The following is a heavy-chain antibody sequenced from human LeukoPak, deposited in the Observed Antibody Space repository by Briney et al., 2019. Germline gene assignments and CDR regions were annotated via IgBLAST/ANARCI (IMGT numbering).Heavy chain of an antibody. J-gene: IGHJ4*02. CDR1: GFTVSSNY. CDR2: IYSGGST. CDR3: VSQLYSSGWYYFDY. D-gene: IGHD6-19*01. Sequence: PGGSLRLSCAASGFTVSSNYMSWVRQAPGKGLEWVSVIYSGGSTYYADSVKGRFTISRDNSKNTLYLQMNSLRAEDTAVYYCVSQLYSSGWYYFDYWGQGTLVTVSS. V-gene: IGHV3-66*04.